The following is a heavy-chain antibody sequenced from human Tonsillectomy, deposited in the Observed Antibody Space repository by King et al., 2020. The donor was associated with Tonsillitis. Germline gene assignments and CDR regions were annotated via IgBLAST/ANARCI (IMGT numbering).Heavy chain of an antibody. J-gene: IGHJ4*02. CDR1: GFTFSSYG. CDR2: ISYDGSNK. CDR3: AKDRASSGWYLYFDY. V-gene: IGHV3-30*18. Sequence: VQLVESGGGVVQPGRSLRLSCAASGFTFSSYGMHWVRQAPGKGLEWVAVISYDGSNKYYADSVKGRFTISRDNSKNTLYLQMNSLRAEETAVYYCAKDRASSGWYLYFDYWGQGTLVTVSS. D-gene: IGHD6-19*01.